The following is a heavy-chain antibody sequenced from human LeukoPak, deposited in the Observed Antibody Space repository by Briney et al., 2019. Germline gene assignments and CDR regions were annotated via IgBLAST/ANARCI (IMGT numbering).Heavy chain of an antibody. CDR2: ISGSGGST. CDR1: GFTFSSYA. V-gene: IGHV3-23*01. Sequence: PGGSLRLSCAASGFTFSSYAMSWVRQAPGKGLEWVSAISGSGGSTYYADSVKGRFTISRDNSKNTLYLQMNSLRADDTAVYYCAKSFYYDSSAYYYVDYWGQGTLVTVSS. D-gene: IGHD3-22*01. J-gene: IGHJ4*02. CDR3: AKSFYYDSSAYYYVDY.